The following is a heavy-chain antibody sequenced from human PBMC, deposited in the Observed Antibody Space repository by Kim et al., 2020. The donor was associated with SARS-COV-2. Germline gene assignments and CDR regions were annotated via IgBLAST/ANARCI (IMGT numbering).Heavy chain of an antibody. D-gene: IGHD4-17*01. Sequence: ADSVRGRFTVSRGSAKNSLYLHMKNLRVEDTAVYYCARDLAYGDFHYYFDYWGQGTLVTVSS. CDR3: ARDLAYGDFHYYFDY. V-gene: IGHV3-21*06. J-gene: IGHJ4*02.